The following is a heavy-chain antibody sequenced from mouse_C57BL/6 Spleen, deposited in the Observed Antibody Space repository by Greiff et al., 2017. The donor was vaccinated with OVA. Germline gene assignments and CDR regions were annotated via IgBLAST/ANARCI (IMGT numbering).Heavy chain of an antibody. CDR3: ARFDYDSPYWYYDV. CDR1: GYTFTDYY. Sequence: QVQLKQSGPELVKPGASVKISCKASGYTFTDYYINWVKQRPGQGLEWIGWIFPGSGSTYYNEKFKGKATLIVDNSSSTAYMLLSSLTSEDSAVYFCARFDYDSPYWYYDVRGTGTTVTVSS. J-gene: IGHJ1*03. V-gene: IGHV1-75*01. CDR2: IFPGSGST. D-gene: IGHD2-4*01.